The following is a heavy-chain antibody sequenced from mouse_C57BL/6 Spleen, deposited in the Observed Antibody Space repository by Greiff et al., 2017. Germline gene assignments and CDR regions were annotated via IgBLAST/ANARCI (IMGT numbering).Heavy chain of an antibody. CDR3: ARWGKGFAY. J-gene: IGHJ3*01. CDR2: IDPSDSYT. CDR1: GYTFTSYW. V-gene: IGHV1-69*01. Sequence: QVQLQQPGAELVMPGASVKLSCKASGYTFTSYWMHWVKQRPGQGLEWIGEIDPSDSYTNYNQKFKGKSTLTVDKSSSTAYMQLSSLTSADSAVYYCARWGKGFAYWGQGTLVTVSA.